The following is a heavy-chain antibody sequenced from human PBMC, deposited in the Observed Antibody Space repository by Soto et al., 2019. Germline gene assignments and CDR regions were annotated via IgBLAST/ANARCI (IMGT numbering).Heavy chain of an antibody. CDR1: GFTFSSYS. CDR3: ARARGSATGYDDY. V-gene: IGHV3-21*01. D-gene: IGHD2-15*01. Sequence: EVQLVESGGGLVKPGWSLRLSCAASGFTFSSYSMNWVRQAPGKGLEWVSSISSASTSIYYADSVKGRFTISRDNAKNSLYLQMNSLGAEDTAVYYCARARGSATGYDDYWGQGTLVTVSS. J-gene: IGHJ4*02. CDR2: ISSASTSI.